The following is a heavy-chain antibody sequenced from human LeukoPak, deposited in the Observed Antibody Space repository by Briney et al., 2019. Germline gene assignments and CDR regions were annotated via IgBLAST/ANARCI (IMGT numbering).Heavy chain of an antibody. D-gene: IGHD2-15*01. CDR2: ISSSSSYI. CDR3: ASLGSYGMDV. CDR1: GFTFSSYS. V-gene: IGHV3-21*01. Sequence: SGGSLRLSCAASGFTFSSYSMNWVRQAPGKGLKWVSSISSSSSYIYYADSVKGRFTISRDNAKNSLYLQMNSLRAEDTAVYYCASLGSYGMDVWGQGTTVTVSS. J-gene: IGHJ6*02.